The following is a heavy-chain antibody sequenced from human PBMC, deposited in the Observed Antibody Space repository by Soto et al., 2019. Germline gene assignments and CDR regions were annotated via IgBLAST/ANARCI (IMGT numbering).Heavy chain of an antibody. J-gene: IGHJ4*02. CDR3: ARERRVATRLNHFDY. D-gene: IGHD5-12*01. Sequence: SETLSLTCAVSGGSISSSNWWSWVRQPPGKGLEWIGEIYHSGSTNYNPSLKSRVTISVDKSKNQFSLKLSSVTAADTAVYYCARERRVATRLNHFDYWGQGTLVTVSS. V-gene: IGHV4-4*02. CDR2: IYHSGST. CDR1: GGSISSSNW.